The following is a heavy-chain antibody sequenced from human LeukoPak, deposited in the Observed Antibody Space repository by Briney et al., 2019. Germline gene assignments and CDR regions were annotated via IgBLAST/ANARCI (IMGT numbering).Heavy chain of an antibody. Sequence: SETLSLTCTVSGGSISSHYWSWLRQPPGKGLEWIGYIYYSGSTNYNPSLKSRVTISVDTSKNQFSLKLSSVTAADTAVYYCAGEGTSSSWDYWGQGTLVTVSS. V-gene: IGHV4-59*11. CDR3: AGEGTSSSWDY. CDR2: IYYSGST. CDR1: GGSISSHY. D-gene: IGHD6-6*01. J-gene: IGHJ4*02.